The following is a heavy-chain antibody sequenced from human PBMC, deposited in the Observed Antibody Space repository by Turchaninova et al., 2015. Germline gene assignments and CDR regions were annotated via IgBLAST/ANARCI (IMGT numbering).Heavy chain of an antibody. J-gene: IGHJ4*02. V-gene: IGHV4-38-2*01. D-gene: IGHD2-15*01. CDR3: ARLYGRPWWHLDY. Sequence: QVQLQESGPGLVKPSETLSLPCAVSGYSSSGVYSWGWIRQPPGKGLEWIGSIYHSGSTYYNPSLKSRVTISVDTSKNLFSLKMNSVTAADTAVYYCARLYGRPWWHLDYWGQGTLVTVSS. CDR1: GYSSSGVYS. CDR2: IYHSGST.